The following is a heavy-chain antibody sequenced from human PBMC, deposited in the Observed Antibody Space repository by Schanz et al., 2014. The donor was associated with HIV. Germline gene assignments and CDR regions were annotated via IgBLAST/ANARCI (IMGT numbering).Heavy chain of an antibody. D-gene: IGHD2-8*01. CDR3: TRGARDCSNGVCGGTYFDY. V-gene: IGHV1-18*01. Sequence: QVQLVQSGDAVKKPGASVKVSCKASGYTFTSYGISWVRQAPGQGLEWMGWISAYNGNTNYAQKFQGRVTLTRNTSLTTAYMELSSLTSDDTAVYYCTRGARDCSNGVCGGTYFDYWGQGTLVTVSS. CDR1: GYTFTSYG. CDR2: ISAYNGNT. J-gene: IGHJ4*02.